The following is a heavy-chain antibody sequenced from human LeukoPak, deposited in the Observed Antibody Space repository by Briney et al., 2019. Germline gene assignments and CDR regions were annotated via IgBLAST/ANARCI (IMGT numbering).Heavy chain of an antibody. J-gene: IGHJ3*02. CDR3: AGSPTVDAAFDI. CDR2: ISGSGGST. Sequence: GGSLRLSCAASGFTFSDSAMTWVRQAPGKGLEWVSSISGSGGSTYYADSVRGRFTVSRDNSRNTLALQMNSLRAEDTAVYYCAGSPTVDAAFDIWGQGTMVTVSS. V-gene: IGHV3-23*01. D-gene: IGHD4-23*01. CDR1: GFTFSDSA.